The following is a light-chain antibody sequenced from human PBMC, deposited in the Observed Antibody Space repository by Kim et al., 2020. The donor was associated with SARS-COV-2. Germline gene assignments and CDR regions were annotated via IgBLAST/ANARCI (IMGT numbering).Light chain of an antibody. CDR3: AAWDDSLSGWV. V-gene: IGLV1-47*01. CDR2: RNN. J-gene: IGLJ3*02. Sequence: ELTQPPSASGTPGQRVTISCSGSSSNIGSNYVYWYQQLPGTAPKLLIYRNNQRPSGVPDRFSGSKSGTSASLAISGLRSEDEADYYCAAWDDSLSGWVVGGETQLTVL. CDR1: SSNIGSNY.